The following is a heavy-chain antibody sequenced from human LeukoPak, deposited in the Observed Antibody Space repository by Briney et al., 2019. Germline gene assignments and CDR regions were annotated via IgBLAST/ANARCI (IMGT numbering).Heavy chain of an antibody. D-gene: IGHD3-22*01. CDR3: AREITMIVVVNPFDY. CDR1: GYSISSGYY. Sequence: SETLSLTCTVSGYSISSGYYWGWIRQPPGKGLEWIGSIYHSGSTYYNPSLKSRVTISVDTSKNQFSLKLSSVTAADTAVYYCAREITMIVVVNPFDYWGQGTLVTVSS. CDR2: IYHSGST. V-gene: IGHV4-38-2*02. J-gene: IGHJ4*02.